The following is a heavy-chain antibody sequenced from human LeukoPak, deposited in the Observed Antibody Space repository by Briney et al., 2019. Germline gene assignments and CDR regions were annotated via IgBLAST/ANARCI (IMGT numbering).Heavy chain of an antibody. Sequence: PGXXLRLSCAASGFTFSSYWMSWVRQAPGKGLEWVAKIKQDGSEKYYVDSVKGRLTIGRDKEKNLMYMQMNSLRAEDTAVYYCARAGEYYVWGSYRPDYWGQGTLVTVSS. J-gene: IGHJ4*02. CDR1: GFTFSSYW. D-gene: IGHD3-16*02. CDR3: ARAGEYYVWGSYRPDY. V-gene: IGHV3-7*01. CDR2: IKQDGSEK.